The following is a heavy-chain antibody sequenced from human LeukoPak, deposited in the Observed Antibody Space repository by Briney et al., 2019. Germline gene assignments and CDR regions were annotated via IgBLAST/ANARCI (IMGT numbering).Heavy chain of an antibody. Sequence: GGSLRLSCAASGFTVSSNYMSWVRQAPGKGLEWVSVIYSGGSTYYADSVKGRFTISRDNSKNTLYLQMNSLGAEDTAVYYCAKDWAYSGNYYYFDHWGQGTQVTVSS. CDR1: GFTVSSNY. CDR3: AKDWAYSGNYYYFDH. V-gene: IGHV3-53*05. CDR2: IYSGGST. J-gene: IGHJ4*02. D-gene: IGHD1-26*01.